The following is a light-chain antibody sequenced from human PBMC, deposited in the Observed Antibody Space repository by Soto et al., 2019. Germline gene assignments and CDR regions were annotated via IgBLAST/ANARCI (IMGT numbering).Light chain of an antibody. CDR2: GAS. J-gene: IGKJ5*01. CDR3: QQYDTSPIT. V-gene: IGKV3-20*01. CDR1: QSISSNF. Sequence: EIVLTQSPGILSLSPGERATLSCRASQSISSNFLAWYQQKPGQAPRLLIYGASTRATGIPDRFSGSGSETAFSLTISRLEPQDFALYYCQQYDTSPITFGQGTRLQIK.